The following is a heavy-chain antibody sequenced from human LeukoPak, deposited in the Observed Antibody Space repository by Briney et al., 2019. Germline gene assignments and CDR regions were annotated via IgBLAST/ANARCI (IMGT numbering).Heavy chain of an antibody. CDR2: ISHSGSA. D-gene: IGHD3-3*01. CDR3: ARTSRTIFGVVRGAFDI. V-gene: IGHV4-59*08. CDR1: GGSMSTYY. J-gene: IGHJ3*02. Sequence: PSETLSLTCTVSGGSMSTYYWGWIRQPPGKGLEWIGYISHSGSANYNPSLKSRATISVDTSKNQFSLNLSSVTAADTAFYYCARTSRTIFGVVRGAFDIWGQGTMVTVSS.